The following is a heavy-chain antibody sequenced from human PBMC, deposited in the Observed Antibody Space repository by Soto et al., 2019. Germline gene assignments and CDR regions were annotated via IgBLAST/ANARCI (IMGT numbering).Heavy chain of an antibody. CDR3: ARGADGDGGGRESDC. J-gene: IGHJ4*02. CDR1: GYSFTSYG. D-gene: IGHD2-21*02. V-gene: IGHV1-18*01. CDR2: ISAYNGNT. Sequence: QVQLVQSGAEVKKPGASVKVSCRASGYSFTSYGISWVRQAPGQGLEWMGWISAYNGNTMYAEKFQGRVIMTTDTSTSTAYMELRSLRSDDTAVYYCARGADGDGGGRESDCWGQGTLVTVSS.